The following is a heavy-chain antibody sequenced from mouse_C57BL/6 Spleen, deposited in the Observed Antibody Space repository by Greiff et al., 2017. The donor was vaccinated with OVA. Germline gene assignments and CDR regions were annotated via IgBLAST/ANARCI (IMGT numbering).Heavy chain of an antibody. J-gene: IGHJ2*01. Sequence: QVQLKQSGAELVRPGASVTLSCKASGYTFTDYEMHWVKQTPVHGLEWIGAIDPETGGTAYNQKFKGKAILTADKSSSTAYMELRSLTSEDSAVYYCFYGNYPYYFDYWGQGTTLTVSS. CDR3: FYGNYPYYFDY. CDR2: IDPETGGT. V-gene: IGHV1-15*01. CDR1: GYTFTDYE. D-gene: IGHD2-1*01.